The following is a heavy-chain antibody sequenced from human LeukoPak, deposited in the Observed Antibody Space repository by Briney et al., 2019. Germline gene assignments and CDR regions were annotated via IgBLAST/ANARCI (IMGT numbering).Heavy chain of an antibody. CDR3: ASGPVRGVIMGAFDI. Sequence: PSETLSLTCAVYGGSFSGYYWTWIRQPPGKGLEWIGEINHSGSTTYNPSLKSRVTISVDTSKNQFSLKLSSVTAADTAVYYCASGPVRGVIMGAFDIWGQGTMVTVSS. J-gene: IGHJ3*02. CDR1: GGSFSGYY. V-gene: IGHV4-34*01. D-gene: IGHD3-10*01. CDR2: INHSGST.